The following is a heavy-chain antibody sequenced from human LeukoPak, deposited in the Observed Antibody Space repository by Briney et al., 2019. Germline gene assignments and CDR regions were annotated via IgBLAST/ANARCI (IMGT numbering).Heavy chain of an antibody. CDR3: AKGGSGDAFDI. J-gene: IGHJ3*02. D-gene: IGHD2-15*01. CDR1: GFTFDDYA. Sequence: PGGSLRLSCAASGFTFDDYAMHWVRQVPGKGLEWVSGISWNSGSIGYADSVKGRFTISRDNAKNSLYLQMNSLRAEDTALYYCAKGGSGDAFDIWGQGTMVTVSS. CDR2: ISWNSGSI. V-gene: IGHV3-9*01.